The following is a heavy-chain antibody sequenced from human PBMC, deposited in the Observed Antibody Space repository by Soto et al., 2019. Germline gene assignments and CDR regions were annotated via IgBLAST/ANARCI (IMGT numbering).Heavy chain of an antibody. CDR1: GGSISTVDYW. V-gene: IGHV4-30-4*01. Sequence: QVPLQESGPGLVKPSQTLSLTCTVSGGSISTVDYWWSWIRQSPDMGLEWIGHIYDGGRTYNNPSLESRVTMSVDTSKSQLSLTLSSVSAADTAVYYCARGPSGDKVDSWGQGTLVTVSS. CDR3: ARGPSGDKVDS. CDR2: IYDGGRT. J-gene: IGHJ4*02. D-gene: IGHD7-27*01.